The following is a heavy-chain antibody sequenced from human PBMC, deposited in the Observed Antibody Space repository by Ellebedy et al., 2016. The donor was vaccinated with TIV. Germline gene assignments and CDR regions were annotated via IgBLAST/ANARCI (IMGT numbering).Heavy chain of an antibody. CDR2: ISFAGSNK. D-gene: IGHD3-22*01. J-gene: IGHJ4*02. V-gene: IGHV3-30*18. Sequence: GESLKISXAASGFTFSSYGMHWVRQAPGKGLEWVAVISFAGSNKYYADSVKGRFTISRDNFKNTLYLQMNSLRVEDMAVYYCAKGGGAIQYYYDSSGTYWGQGTLVTVSS. CDR3: AKGGGAIQYYYDSSGTY. CDR1: GFTFSSYG.